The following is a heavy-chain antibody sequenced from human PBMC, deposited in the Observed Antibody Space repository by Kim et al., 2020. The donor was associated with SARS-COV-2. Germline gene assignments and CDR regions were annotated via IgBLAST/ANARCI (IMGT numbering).Heavy chain of an antibody. J-gene: IGHJ6*02. CDR2: IGDDGSNK. CDR3: ARDTATIIGYPYAMDV. D-gene: IGHD1-1*01. Sequence: GGSLRLSCAASGFTFSSYGMHWVRQAPGKGLEWVAVIGDDGSNKYYADSVKGRFTISRDNSKNTLYLQMNSLRAEDTAVYYCARDTATIIGYPYAMDVWGQGTMVTVSS. CDR1: GFTFSSYG. V-gene: IGHV3-33*08.